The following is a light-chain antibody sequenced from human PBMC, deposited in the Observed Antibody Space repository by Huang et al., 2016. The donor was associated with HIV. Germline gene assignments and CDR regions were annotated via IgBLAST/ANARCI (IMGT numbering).Light chain of an antibody. Sequence: ETVMTQSPATLSLSPGERATLSCRASQTFSSTSLSWYQQKPGQAPRLLIHGTATRATDIPARFSGSGSGTDFTLTISSLQPEDLAVYYCHQEYYLPPTFGGGTRVEIK. CDR1: QTFSSTS. J-gene: IGKJ4*01. V-gene: IGKV3D-7*01. CDR2: GTA. CDR3: HQEYYLPPT.